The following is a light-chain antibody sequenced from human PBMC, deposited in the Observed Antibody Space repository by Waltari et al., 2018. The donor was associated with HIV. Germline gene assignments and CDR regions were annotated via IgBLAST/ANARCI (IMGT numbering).Light chain of an antibody. CDR1: SSNIGSYN. CDR2: SNN. CDR3: ATWDDSLNGYV. Sequence: QSVLTQPPSVSGAPGQRVTISCSGGSSNIGSYNVNWYQQFAGTAPKLVIYSNNQRPSGFPDRFSVSKSGTSASLAISGLQSEDEAEYYCATWDDSLNGYVFGTGTKVTVL. J-gene: IGLJ1*01. V-gene: IGLV1-44*01.